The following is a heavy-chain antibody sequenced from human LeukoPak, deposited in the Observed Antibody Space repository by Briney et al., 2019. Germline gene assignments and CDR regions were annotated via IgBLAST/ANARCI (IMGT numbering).Heavy chain of an antibody. D-gene: IGHD2-2*01. CDR2: IIPIFGTA. J-gene: IGHJ3*02. CDR3: ARSAGGYCSSTSCHDAFDI. CDR1: GGTFSSYA. Sequence: SVKVSCKASGGTFSSYAISWVRQAPGQGLEWMGGIIPIFGTANYAQKFQGRVTITADKSTSTAYMELSSLRSEDTAVYYCARSAGGYCSSTSCHDAFDIWGQGTMVTVSS. V-gene: IGHV1-69*06.